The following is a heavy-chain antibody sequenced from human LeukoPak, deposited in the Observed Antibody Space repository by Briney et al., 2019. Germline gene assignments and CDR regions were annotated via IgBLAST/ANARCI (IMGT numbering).Heavy chain of an antibody. CDR1: GFTFSTYA. V-gene: IGHV3-30*04. CDR2: IPYDGSNK. Sequence: GRSLRLSCAASGFTFSTYAMHWVRQAPGKGLGWVAVIPYDGSNKYYADSVKGRFTISRDNAKNSLYLQLNSLRAEDTAVYYCARDSSRLTMVRGGIIAPGKYMDVWGKGTTVTVSS. J-gene: IGHJ6*03. D-gene: IGHD3-10*01. CDR3: ARDSSRLTMVRGGIIAPGKYMDV.